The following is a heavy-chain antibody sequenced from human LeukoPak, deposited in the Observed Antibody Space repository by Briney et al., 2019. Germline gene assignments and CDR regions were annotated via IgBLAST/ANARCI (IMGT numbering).Heavy chain of an antibody. D-gene: IGHD3-10*01. CDR1: GFTLSSYA. J-gene: IGHJ4*02. Sequence: GRSLRLSCAASGFTLSSYAMHWVRQAPGKGLEWVGRIKGKADAATTDYAAPVKGRFTISSGDSDNTLYLQMNSLKTEDTAVYYCTADLSEWFADYYFDFWGQGTLVTVSS. CDR2: IKGKADAATT. CDR3: TADLSEWFADYYFDF. V-gene: IGHV3-15*01.